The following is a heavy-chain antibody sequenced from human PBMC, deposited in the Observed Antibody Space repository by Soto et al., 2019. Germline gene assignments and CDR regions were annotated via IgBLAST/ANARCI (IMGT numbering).Heavy chain of an antibody. V-gene: IGHV4-31*03. CDR3: ARATSFSGHHGY. D-gene: IGHD2-8*02. CDR2: IYYSGST. Sequence: QLQLQESGPGLVKPSQTLTLACTVSGGSFSSGGYYWSWIRQLPGKVMEWIGYIYYSGSTYYHPSLKSRFTISLDTSKNQFSLKLSSVTAADTAVYYCARATSFSGHHGYWGQGTLVTVSS. J-gene: IGHJ4*02. CDR1: GGSFSSGGYY.